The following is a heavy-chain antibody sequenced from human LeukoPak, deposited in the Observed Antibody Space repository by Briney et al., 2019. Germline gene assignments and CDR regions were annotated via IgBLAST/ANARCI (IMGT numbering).Heavy chain of an antibody. D-gene: IGHD6-13*01. Sequence: SETLSLTCTVSGGSIISNTYYWGWVRQSPGKGLEWIGSIYYSGSTYYNPSLKSRVTISVDTSKNQFSLKLSSVTAADTAVYYCARGYSSSWSDYFDYWGQGTLVTVSS. CDR3: ARGYSSSWSDYFDY. CDR2: IYYSGST. V-gene: IGHV4-39*01. CDR1: GGSIISNTYY. J-gene: IGHJ4*02.